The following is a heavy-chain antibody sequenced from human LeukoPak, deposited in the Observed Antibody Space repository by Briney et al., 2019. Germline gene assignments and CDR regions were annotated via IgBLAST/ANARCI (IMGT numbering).Heavy chain of an antibody. D-gene: IGHD1-26*01. J-gene: IGHJ6*03. CDR2: INPNSGGT. CDR1: GYTFTDYY. CDR3: ARDRSGSYYYYYMDV. Sequence: ASVKVSCKASGYTFTDYYMHWVRQAPGQGLEWMGWINPNSGGTNYAQKFQGRVTMTRDTSISTAYMELSRLRSDDTAVYYCARDRSGSYYYYYMDVWGKGTTVTVSS. V-gene: IGHV1-2*02.